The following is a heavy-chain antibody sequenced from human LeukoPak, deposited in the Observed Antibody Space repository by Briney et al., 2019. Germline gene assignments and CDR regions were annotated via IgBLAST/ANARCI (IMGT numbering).Heavy chain of an antibody. J-gene: IGHJ4*02. CDR1: GGSISSSGYY. Sequence: SETLSLTCTVSGGSISSSGYYWGWFRQPPGKGLEWIGSLYYSGSTYYNQPLKSRVTISVDTSKNQFSLTLTSVTAADTAVSYCASQGSAGDYVFFWGQGTLVTVSS. D-gene: IGHD3-16*01. CDR2: LYYSGST. V-gene: IGHV4-39*01. CDR3: ASQGSAGDYVFF.